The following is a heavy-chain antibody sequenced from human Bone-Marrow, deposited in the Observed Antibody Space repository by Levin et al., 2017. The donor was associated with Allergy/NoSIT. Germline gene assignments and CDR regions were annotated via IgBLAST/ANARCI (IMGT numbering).Heavy chain of an antibody. CDR1: GFTFSSCS. Sequence: GGSLRLSCAASGFTFSSCSMNWVRQAPGKGLEWVSSISSSSSYIYYADSVKGRFTISRDNAKNSLYLQMNSLRAEDTAVYYCARPKLEMATTLDAFDIWGQGTMVTVSS. D-gene: IGHD5-24*01. CDR2: ISSSSSYI. V-gene: IGHV3-21*01. CDR3: ARPKLEMATTLDAFDI. J-gene: IGHJ3*02.